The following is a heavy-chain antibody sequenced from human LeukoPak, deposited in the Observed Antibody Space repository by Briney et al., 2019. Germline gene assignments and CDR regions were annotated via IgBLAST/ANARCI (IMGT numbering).Heavy chain of an antibody. CDR1: GFTFSSSL. J-gene: IGHJ4*02. CDR3: ASGRVTAVY. V-gene: IGHV3-7*03. D-gene: IGHD2-21*02. CDR2: VNQDGGEK. Sequence: GGSLRLSCAASGFTFSSSLMTWVHQAPGKGLEWVASVNQDGGEKNYVDSVKGRFTISRDNAKNSLYLQMNSLRTEDTAVYYCASGRVTAVYWGQGTLVTVSS.